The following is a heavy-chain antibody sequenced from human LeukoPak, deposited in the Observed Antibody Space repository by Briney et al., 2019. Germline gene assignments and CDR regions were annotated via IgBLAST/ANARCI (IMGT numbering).Heavy chain of an antibody. J-gene: IGHJ4*02. Sequence: GSLSPPCAASGITFHSHALSWVPPAPGNGPDWASAITGSGSSTYYADSVKGRFTISRDNSKNTLYLQMNSLRAEDTAVYYCAKGVVVVPAANKHSGYFDYWGQGTLVTVSS. V-gene: IGHV3-23*01. D-gene: IGHD2-2*01. CDR3: AKGVVVVPAANKHSGYFDY. CDR1: GITFHSHA. CDR2: ITGSGSST.